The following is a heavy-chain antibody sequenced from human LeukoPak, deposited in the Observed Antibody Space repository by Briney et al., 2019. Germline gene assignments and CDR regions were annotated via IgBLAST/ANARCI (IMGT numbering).Heavy chain of an antibody. D-gene: IGHD5-24*01. V-gene: IGHV3-7*01. CDR1: RFTFSNYW. Sequence: PGGSLRLSCVGSRFTFSNYWMTWVRQAPGKGLERVANIKTDGGETYYMESVKGRLTISRDNARNSLYLQMNSLTVEDTAVYYCARDMGWQQFDQWGQGTLVTVSS. J-gene: IGHJ4*02. CDR3: ARDMGWQQFDQ. CDR2: IKTDGGET.